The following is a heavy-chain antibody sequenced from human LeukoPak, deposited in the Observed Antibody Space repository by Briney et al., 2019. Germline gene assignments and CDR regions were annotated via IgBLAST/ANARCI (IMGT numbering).Heavy chain of an antibody. Sequence: PSETLSLTCTVSGGSISSGGYYWSWIRQHPGKGLEWIGYIYYSGSTYYNPSLKSRVTISVDTSKNQFSLKLSSVTAADTAVYYCARVTDLLWWLPKGFDPWGQGTLVTVSS. V-gene: IGHV4-31*03. CDR3: ARVTDLLWWLPKGFDP. CDR2: IYYSGST. J-gene: IGHJ5*02. CDR1: GGSISSGGYY. D-gene: IGHD2-21*01.